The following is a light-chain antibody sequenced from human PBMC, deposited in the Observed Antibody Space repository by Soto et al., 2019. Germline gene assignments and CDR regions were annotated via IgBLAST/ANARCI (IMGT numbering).Light chain of an antibody. CDR1: SGHSSYA. J-gene: IGLJ2*01. V-gene: IGLV4-69*01. CDR3: QTWGTGILV. Sequence: QPVLTQSPSASASLGASVKLTCTLSSGHSSYAIAWHQQQPEQGPRYLMNLNSDGSHSKGHGIPDRFSVSSSGAQLYLTISGLQSEDEADYYCQTWGTGILVFGGGTKLTVL. CDR2: LNSDGSH.